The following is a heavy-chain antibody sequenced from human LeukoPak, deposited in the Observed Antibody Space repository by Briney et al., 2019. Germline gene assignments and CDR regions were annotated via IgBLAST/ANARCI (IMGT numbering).Heavy chain of an antibody. V-gene: IGHV3-48*02. J-gene: IGHJ4*02. Sequence: GGSLRLSCASSGFPFSSYGMNWVRQAPGKGLEWVSYISCSRNTIYYADSVKGRFTTSRDHAKNSLYLQRNSLRDEDTAVYYCARAPYYDILTGPDYWGQGTLVSVSS. CDR1: GFPFSSYG. D-gene: IGHD3-9*01. CDR2: ISCSRNTI. CDR3: ARAPYYDILTGPDY.